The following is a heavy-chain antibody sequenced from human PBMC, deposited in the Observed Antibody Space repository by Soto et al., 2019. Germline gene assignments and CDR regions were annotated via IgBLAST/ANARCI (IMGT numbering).Heavy chain of an antibody. Sequence: TLSLTCTVSGGSISSGGYYWSWIRQHPGKGLEWSGYIYYNGSTDYNPSLKSRVTISVDTSKNQFSLKLSSVTAADTAVYYCAREITIFGVVITEGWFDPWGQGTLVTVSS. CDR1: GGSISSGGYY. CDR2: IYYNGST. J-gene: IGHJ5*02. V-gene: IGHV4-31*03. D-gene: IGHD3-3*01. CDR3: AREITIFGVVITEGWFDP.